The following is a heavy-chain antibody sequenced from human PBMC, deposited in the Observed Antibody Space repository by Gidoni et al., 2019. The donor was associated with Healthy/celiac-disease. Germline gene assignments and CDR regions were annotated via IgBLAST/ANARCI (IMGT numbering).Heavy chain of an antibody. CDR2: ISGSGGST. J-gene: IGHJ4*02. Sequence: EVQLLESGGGLLQPGGSLRLSCPASGLTFSSYAMSWVRQAPGKGLEWVSAISGSGGSTYYADSVKGRFTISRDNSKNTLYLQMNSLRAEDTAVYYCATPGKVYAIGYFDYWGQGTLVTVSS. CDR3: ATPGKVYAIGYFDY. D-gene: IGHD2-8*01. CDR1: GLTFSSYA. V-gene: IGHV3-23*01.